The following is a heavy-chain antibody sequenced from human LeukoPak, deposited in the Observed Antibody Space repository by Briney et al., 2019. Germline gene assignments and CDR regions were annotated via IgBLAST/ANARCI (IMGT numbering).Heavy chain of an antibody. Sequence: PGASLRLSCAASGFSLSTYGVSWVRQPPGKGLEWVSGITGTGGSTYYADSVKGRFTVSRDTSKNTLYLQMNSLRAEDTAIYYFAKAHETAVAVFYYGGQGTLVTVSS. CDR2: ITGTGGST. V-gene: IGHV3-23*01. CDR1: GFSLSTYG. J-gene: IGHJ4*02. D-gene: IGHD6-19*01. CDR3: AKAHETAVAVFYY.